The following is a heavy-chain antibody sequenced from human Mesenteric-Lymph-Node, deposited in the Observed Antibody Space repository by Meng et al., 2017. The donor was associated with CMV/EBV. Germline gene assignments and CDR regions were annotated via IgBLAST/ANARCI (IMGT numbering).Heavy chain of an antibody. Sequence: SETLSLTCTVSGGSISSSSYYWGWIRQPPGKGLEWIGSIYYSGSTYYNPSLKSRVTISVDTSKNQFSLKLSSVTAADTAVYYCAKVKDFWSGPAGFPDGFDIWGQGTMVTVSS. CDR2: IYYSGST. J-gene: IGHJ3*02. V-gene: IGHV4-39*07. CDR3: AKVKDFWSGPAGFPDGFDI. CDR1: GGSISSSSYY. D-gene: IGHD3-3*01.